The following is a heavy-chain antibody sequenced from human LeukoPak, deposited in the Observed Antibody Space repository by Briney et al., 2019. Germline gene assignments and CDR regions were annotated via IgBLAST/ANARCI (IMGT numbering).Heavy chain of an antibody. CDR1: GFTFSSYA. CDR2: ISSNGGST. V-gene: IGHV3-64*01. CDR3: ARVVVGATGALGAFDI. J-gene: IGHJ3*02. Sequence: GGSLRLSCAASGFTFSSYAMHWVRQAPGKGLEYVSAISSNGGSTYYANSVKGRFTISRDNSKNTLYLQMGSLRAEDMAVYYCARVVVGATGALGAFDIWGQGTMVTVSS. D-gene: IGHD1-26*01.